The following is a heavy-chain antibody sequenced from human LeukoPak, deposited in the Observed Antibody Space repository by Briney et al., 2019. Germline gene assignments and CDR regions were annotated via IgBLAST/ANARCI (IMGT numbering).Heavy chain of an antibody. CDR1: GGTFSSYA. V-gene: IGHV1-69*01. D-gene: IGHD3-10*01. CDR2: IIPIFGTA. Sequence: ASVKVSCKASGGTFSSYAISWVRQAPGQGLEWMGGIIPIFGTANYAQKFQGRVTITADESTSTAYMGLSSLRSEDTAVYYCARSQVYYGSGSYLSVPLDVWGQGTTVTVSS. J-gene: IGHJ6*02. CDR3: ARSQVYYGSGSYLSVPLDV.